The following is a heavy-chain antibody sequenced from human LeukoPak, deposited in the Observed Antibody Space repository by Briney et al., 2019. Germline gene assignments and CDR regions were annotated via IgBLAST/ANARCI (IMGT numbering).Heavy chain of an antibody. CDR1: GYSLTSYW. V-gene: IGHV5-51*01. J-gene: IGHJ4*02. Sequence: GESLKISCKGSGYSLTSYWIGWVRQMPGKGLEWMGIIYPGDSDTRYSPSFQGQVTISADKSISTAYLQWSSLKASDTAMYYCARQRWTLGSSPYYFDYWGQGTLVTVSS. CDR2: IYPGDSDT. D-gene: IGHD6-13*01. CDR3: ARQRWTLGSSPYYFDY.